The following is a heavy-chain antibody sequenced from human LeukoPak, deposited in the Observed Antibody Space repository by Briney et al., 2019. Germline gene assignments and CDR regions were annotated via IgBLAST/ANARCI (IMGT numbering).Heavy chain of an antibody. Sequence: GGSLRLSCAASGFTFSSYSMNWVRQAPGKGLEWVSYISSSSSTIYYADSVKGRFTISRDNAKNSLYLQMNSLRAEDTAVYYCASDSSGWKDAFDIWGQGTMVTVSS. D-gene: IGHD6-19*01. CDR1: GFTFSSYS. CDR2: ISSSSSTI. V-gene: IGHV3-48*01. CDR3: ASDSSGWKDAFDI. J-gene: IGHJ3*02.